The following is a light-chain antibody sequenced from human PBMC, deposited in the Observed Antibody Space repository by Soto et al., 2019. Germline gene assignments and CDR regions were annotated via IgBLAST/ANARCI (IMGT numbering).Light chain of an antibody. Sequence: DIVLTQCPGTLSLSPGESATLSCRASQTVSGTYLAWYQRRAGQAPRLLIYGAASRATGVPDRFSGSGSGTDFTLTISRLETEDFAVYYCQQYGTLPLTFGGGTKVEIK. V-gene: IGKV3-20*01. CDR3: QQYGTLPLT. J-gene: IGKJ4*01. CDR1: QTVSGTY. CDR2: GAA.